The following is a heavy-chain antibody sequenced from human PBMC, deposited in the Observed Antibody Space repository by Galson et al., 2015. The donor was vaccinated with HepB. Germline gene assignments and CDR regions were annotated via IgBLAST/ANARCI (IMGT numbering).Heavy chain of an antibody. CDR1: GFTLSSYG. J-gene: IGHJ2*01. CDR3: AKNSGSYWYFDL. Sequence: SLRLSCAASGFTLSSYGMSWVRQAPGKGLEWVSVMSGGGGSTHYADSVKGRFTISRDNSKNTLYLQLNSLRAEDTAVYYCAKNSGSYWYFDLWGRGTLVTVSS. CDR2: MSGGGGST. D-gene: IGHD1-26*01. V-gene: IGHV3-23*01.